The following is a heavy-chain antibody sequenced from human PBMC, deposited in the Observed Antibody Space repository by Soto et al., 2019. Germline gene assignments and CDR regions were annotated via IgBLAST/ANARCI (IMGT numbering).Heavy chain of an antibody. V-gene: IGHV3-66*01. D-gene: IGHD1-1*01. Sequence: EVQLVESGGGLVQPGGSLRLSCAASGFTVSSNYMSWVRQAPGKGLEWVSVIYSGGSTYYADSVKGSFTISRDNSKNTLYLQMNSLRAEDTAVYYCARGRYNWTDNYFDYWGQGTLVTVSS. CDR1: GFTVSSNY. CDR2: IYSGGST. CDR3: ARGRYNWTDNYFDY. J-gene: IGHJ4*02.